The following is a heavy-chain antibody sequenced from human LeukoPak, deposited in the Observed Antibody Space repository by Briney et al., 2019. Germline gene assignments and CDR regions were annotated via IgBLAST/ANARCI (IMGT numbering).Heavy chain of an antibody. CDR1: GGSISSGGYS. D-gene: IGHD3-22*01. CDR2: IYHSGST. Sequence: PSQTLSLTCAVSGGSISSGGYSWSWIRQPPGKGLEWIGYIYHSGSTYYNPSLKSRVTISVDRSKNQFSLKLSSVTAADTAVYYCARVDYDSSGYYADYWGQGTLVTVSS. CDR3: ARVDYDSSGYYADY. J-gene: IGHJ4*02. V-gene: IGHV4-30-2*01.